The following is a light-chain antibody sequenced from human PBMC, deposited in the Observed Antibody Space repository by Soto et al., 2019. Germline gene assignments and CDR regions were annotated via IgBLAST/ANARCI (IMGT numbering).Light chain of an antibody. Sequence: EIVLTQSPATLSVSPGERATLSCRASQSISSNLAWYQQKPGQAPKFFIYGASTRATGVPARFSGSGSGTEFTLTISSLQSEDFAVYFCQQYNNWPSLTFGGGTKVEIK. J-gene: IGKJ4*01. CDR1: QSISSN. CDR2: GAS. CDR3: QQYNNWPSLT. V-gene: IGKV3-15*01.